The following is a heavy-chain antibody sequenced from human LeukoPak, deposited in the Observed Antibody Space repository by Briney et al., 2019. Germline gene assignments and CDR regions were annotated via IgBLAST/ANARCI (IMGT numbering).Heavy chain of an antibody. CDR1: GFTFSSYA. CDR2: ISYDGSNK. J-gene: IGHJ4*02. Sequence: GGSLRLSCLASGFTFSSYAMHWVRQAPGKGLEWVAVISYDGSNKYYADSVKGRFTISRDNSKNTLYLQMNSLRAEDTSVYYCARGYLGVVRGVIGYWGQGTLVTVS. V-gene: IGHV3-30*04. CDR3: ARGYLGVVRGVIGY. D-gene: IGHD3-10*01.